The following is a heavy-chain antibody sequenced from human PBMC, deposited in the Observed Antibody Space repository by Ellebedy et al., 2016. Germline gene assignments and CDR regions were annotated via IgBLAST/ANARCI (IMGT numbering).Heavy chain of an antibody. CDR1: GFTFSVYA. CDR3: AKDFSVAPGNVNWFNP. CDR2: ISGSGDNT. D-gene: IGHD6-13*01. J-gene: IGHJ5*02. V-gene: IGHV3-23*01. Sequence: GGSLRLSXTPSGFTFSVYAMSWVRQAPGKGLEWVSVISGSGDNTYYADSVKGRFTISRDNAKNKVYLQMKSLRADDTAMYYCAKDFSVAPGNVNWFNPWGQGTLVTVSS.